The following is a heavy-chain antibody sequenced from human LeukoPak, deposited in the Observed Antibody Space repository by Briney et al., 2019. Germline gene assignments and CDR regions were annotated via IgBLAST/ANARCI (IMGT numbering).Heavy chain of an antibody. V-gene: IGHV1-2*02. CDR3: ARGGEVCSSTSCYRGHEY. D-gene: IGHD2-2*01. Sequence: ASVKVSCKASGYTFTGYYMHWVRQAPGQGLEWMGWINPDTGGTSYAKRFQGRVTMTRDTSISTAYMELSRLTYDDTAVYYCARGGEVCSSTSCYRGHEYWGQGTLVTVSS. CDR2: INPDTGGT. J-gene: IGHJ4*02. CDR1: GYTFTGYY.